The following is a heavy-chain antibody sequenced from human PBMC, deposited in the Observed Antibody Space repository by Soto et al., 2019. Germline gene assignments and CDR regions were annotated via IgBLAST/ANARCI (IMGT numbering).Heavy chain of an antibody. V-gene: IGHV4-59*01. J-gene: IGHJ6*02. CDR3: AREGGYCSGGSCYRLRDYYYGMDV. Sequence: PSETLSLTCTVSGGSISSYYWSWIRQPPGKGLEWIGYIHYSGSTNYNPSLKSRVTISVDTSKNQFSLKLSSVTAADTAVYYCAREGGYCSGGSCYRLRDYYYGMDVWGQGTTVTVSS. CDR1: GGSISSYY. CDR2: IHYSGST. D-gene: IGHD2-15*01.